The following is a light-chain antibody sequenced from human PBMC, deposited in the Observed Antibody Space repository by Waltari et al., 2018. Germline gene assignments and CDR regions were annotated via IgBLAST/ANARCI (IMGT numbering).Light chain of an antibody. CDR2: EGS. CDR3: CSYAGSSTLV. Sequence: QSALTQPASVSGSPGQSITISCTGTSSDVGSYNLVSWYQQHPGKAPKLMIDEGSKRPSGVSNRFSGSKSGNTASLAIPGLQAEDEADYYCCSYAGSSTLVFGGGTKLTVL. J-gene: IGLJ3*02. CDR1: SSDVGSYNL. V-gene: IGLV2-23*01.